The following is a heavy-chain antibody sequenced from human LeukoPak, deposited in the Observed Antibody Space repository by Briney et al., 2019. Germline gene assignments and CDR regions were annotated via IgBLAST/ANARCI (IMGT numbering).Heavy chain of an antibody. CDR1: GFTFSSYA. J-gene: IGHJ4*02. D-gene: IGHD6-6*01. Sequence: GGSLRLSCAASGFTFSSYAMTWVRQVPGKGLEWVSVISVRGGSTYYADSVKGRFTISRDDSKDTLYLQMNSLRAEDTAVYYCARDWGIASRPCSDNWGLGTLVTVSS. V-gene: IGHV3-23*01. CDR2: ISVRGGST. CDR3: ARDWGIASRPCSDN.